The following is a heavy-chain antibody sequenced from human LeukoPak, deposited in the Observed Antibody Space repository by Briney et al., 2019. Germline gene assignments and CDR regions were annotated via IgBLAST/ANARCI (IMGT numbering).Heavy chain of an antibody. V-gene: IGHV3-7*01. CDR3: ARDPESSSFGL. CDR1: GFSFSTYW. J-gene: IGHJ4*02. Sequence: GGSLRLSCAASGFSFSTYWMSWVRQTPEKGLEFVANIDQGGSVRNYMDSLKGRCTISRDNAKKSLYLEINSLRADDTAVYYCARDPESSSFGLWGRGALVTVSS. CDR2: IDQGGSVR. D-gene: IGHD6-6*01.